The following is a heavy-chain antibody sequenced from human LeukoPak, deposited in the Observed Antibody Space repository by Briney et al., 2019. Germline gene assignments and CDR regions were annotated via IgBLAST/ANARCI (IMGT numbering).Heavy chain of an antibody. CDR3: ARDPPAVRTNTYA. V-gene: IGHV3-66*01. CDR1: GFTVSINY. CDR2: IYSGGDT. J-gene: IGHJ5*02. D-gene: IGHD4/OR15-4a*01. Sequence: GGSLRLSCAASGFTVSINYMNWVRQAPGKGLEWVSLIYSGGDTHYADSVKGRFTISRDSSKNTLYLQMNSLRAEDTAVYYCARDPPAVRTNTYAWGQGTLITVSS.